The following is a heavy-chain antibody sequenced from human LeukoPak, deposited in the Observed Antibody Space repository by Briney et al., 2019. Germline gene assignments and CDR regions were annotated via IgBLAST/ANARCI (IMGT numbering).Heavy chain of an antibody. Sequence: PGGSLRLSCAASGFTFSSYAMSWVRQAPGKGLEWVSAISGSGGGTYYADSVKGRFTISRDNSKNTLYLQMNSLRAEDTAVYYCAKGGFGELLEGYYYYMDVWGKGTTVTVSS. D-gene: IGHD3-10*01. J-gene: IGHJ6*03. CDR2: ISGSGGGT. CDR1: GFTFSSYA. V-gene: IGHV3-23*01. CDR3: AKGGFGELLEGYYYYMDV.